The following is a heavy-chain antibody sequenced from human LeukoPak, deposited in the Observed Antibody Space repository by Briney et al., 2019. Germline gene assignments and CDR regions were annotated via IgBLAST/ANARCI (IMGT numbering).Heavy chain of an antibody. CDR3: ARDVDGYNIFDY. CDR1: GCTFSSYG. CDR2: IWYDGSNK. J-gene: IGHJ4*02. D-gene: IGHD5-24*01. Sequence: GGSLRLSCAASGCTFSSYGMHGVCQAPGKGLEWVAVIWYDGSNKYYADSVKGRFTISRDNSKNTLYLQMNSLRAEDTAVYYCARDVDGYNIFDYWGQGTLVTVSS. V-gene: IGHV3-33*01.